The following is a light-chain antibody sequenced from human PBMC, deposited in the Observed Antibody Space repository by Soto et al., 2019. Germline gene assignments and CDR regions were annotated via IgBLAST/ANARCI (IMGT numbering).Light chain of an antibody. J-gene: IGKJ1*01. V-gene: IGKV1-39*01. Sequence: DIQMTQSPSSLSASLGDRVTITCRASQTINNYLHWYQQRPGEAPKLLIYSASNLQTGVPPRFSGSGSGTHFTLTISSLQSEDFAVYYCQQYNNWPRTFGQGTKVEIK. CDR1: QTINNY. CDR3: QQYNNWPRT. CDR2: SAS.